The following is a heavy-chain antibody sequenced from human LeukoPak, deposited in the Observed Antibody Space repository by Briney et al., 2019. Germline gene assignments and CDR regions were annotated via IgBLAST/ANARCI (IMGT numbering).Heavy chain of an antibody. Sequence: PSQTLSLTCTVSGGSISSGGYYWSWIRQPPGKGLEWIGYIYHSGSTYYNPSLKSRVTISVDTSKNQFSLKLSSVTAADTAVYYCAGAARDPFGGGAFDIWGQGTMVTVSS. V-gene: IGHV4-30-2*02. J-gene: IGHJ3*02. D-gene: IGHD2-15*01. CDR3: AGAARDPFGGGAFDI. CDR2: IYHSGST. CDR1: GGSISSGGYY.